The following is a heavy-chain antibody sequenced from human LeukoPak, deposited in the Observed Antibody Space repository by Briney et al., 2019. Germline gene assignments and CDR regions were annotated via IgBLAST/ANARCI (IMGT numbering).Heavy chain of an antibody. CDR3: ARRGSKLLWFGDGVPYYFDY. D-gene: IGHD3-10*01. CDR2: ISGSGGST. CDR1: GFTFSSYA. J-gene: IGHJ4*02. Sequence: PGGSLRLSCAASGFTFSSYAMSWVRQAPGKGLEWVSAISGSGGSTYYADSVKGRFTISRDNSKNTLYLQMNGLRAEDTAVYYCARRGSKLLWFGDGVPYYFDYWGQGTLVTVSS. V-gene: IGHV3-23*01.